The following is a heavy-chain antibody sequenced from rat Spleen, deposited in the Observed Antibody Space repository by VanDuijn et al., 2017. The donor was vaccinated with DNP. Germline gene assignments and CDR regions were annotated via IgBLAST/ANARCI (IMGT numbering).Heavy chain of an antibody. CDR2: INIAGST. CDR3: ARDLPGYTLD. CDR1: VYSITSSNN. D-gene: IGHD1-4*01. Sequence: EVQLQESGPGLVKPSQSLSLTCSVTVYSITSSNNWNWIRKFPGNKLEWMGYINIAGSTNYNPSLRSRISITRDTSNNQFFLQVNSVTTEDTATYYCARDLPGYTLDWGQGVMVTVSS. J-gene: IGHJ2*01. V-gene: IGHV3-3*01.